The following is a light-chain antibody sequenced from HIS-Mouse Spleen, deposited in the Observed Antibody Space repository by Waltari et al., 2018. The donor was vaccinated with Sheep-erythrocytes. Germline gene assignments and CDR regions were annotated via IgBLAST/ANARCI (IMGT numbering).Light chain of an antibody. CDR1: KLGVKY. CDR2: QDS. Sequence: SYELTHTPSVSVSPGQTASITSSGDKLGVKYACWYQQKPGQSPVLVIYQDSKRPSGIPERFSGSNSGNTATLTISGTQAMDEADYYCQAWDSSTAVFGGGTKLTVL. V-gene: IGLV3-1*01. CDR3: QAWDSSTAV. J-gene: IGLJ2*01.